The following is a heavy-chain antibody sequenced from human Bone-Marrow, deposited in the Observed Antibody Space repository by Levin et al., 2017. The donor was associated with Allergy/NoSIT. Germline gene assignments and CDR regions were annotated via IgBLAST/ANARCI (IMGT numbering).Heavy chain of an antibody. D-gene: IGHD3-22*01. CDR2: MNPNSGNT. CDR3: AKGPFYYDSGGYQKGGIDY. V-gene: IGHV1-8*01. Sequence: VASVKVSCKASGYTFTSYDINWVRQATGQGLEWMGWMNPNSGNTGYAQKFQGRVTMTRDTSISTAYMELSSLRSEDTAVYYCAKGPFYYDSGGYQKGGIDYWGQGTLVTVSS. CDR1: GYTFTSYD. J-gene: IGHJ4*02.